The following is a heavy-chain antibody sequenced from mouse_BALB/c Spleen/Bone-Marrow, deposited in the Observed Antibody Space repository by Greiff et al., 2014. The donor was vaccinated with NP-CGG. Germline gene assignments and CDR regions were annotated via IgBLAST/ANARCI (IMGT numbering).Heavy chain of an antibody. CDR1: GYTFTSYW. Sequence: VQLQQSGAELVRPGASVKLSCNASGYTFTSYWINWVKQRPGQGLEWIGNIYPSDSYTNYNQKFKDKATLTVDKSSSTAYMQLSSPTSEDSAVYYCTRAGATVPFDYWGQGTTLTVSS. J-gene: IGHJ2*01. CDR3: TRAGATVPFDY. CDR2: IYPSDSYT. V-gene: IGHV1-69*02. D-gene: IGHD1-1*01.